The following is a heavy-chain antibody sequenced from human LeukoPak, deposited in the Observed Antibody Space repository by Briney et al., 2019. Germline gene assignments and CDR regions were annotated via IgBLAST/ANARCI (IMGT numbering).Heavy chain of an antibody. CDR3: ARGVRCCSGNSCYFRAFDI. J-gene: IGHJ3*02. V-gene: IGHV3-30*04. D-gene: IGHD2-2*01. CDR1: GFTFSSYA. Sequence: PGGSLRLSCAASGFTFSSYAMHWVRQAPGKGLEWVSVISYDGRNKYYADSVKGRFTISRDNSKNTLYLQMNSLRAEDTAVYYCARGVRCCSGNSCYFRAFDIWGQGTMVTVSS. CDR2: ISYDGRNK.